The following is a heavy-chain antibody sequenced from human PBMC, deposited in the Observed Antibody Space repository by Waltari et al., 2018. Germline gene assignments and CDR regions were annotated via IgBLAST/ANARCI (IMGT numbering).Heavy chain of an antibody. CDR3: ARARYSSSWYYFDY. V-gene: IGHV1-3*03. CDR2: INVGKGNT. J-gene: IGHJ4*02. Sequence: QVQLVQSGAEVKKPGASVKVSCKASGYTFTSYAMHWVRQAPGQRLEWMGWINVGKGNTKYSQEFQGRVTITRDTSASTAYMELSSLRSEDMAVYYCARARYSSSWYYFDYWGQGTLVTVSS. CDR1: GYTFTSYA. D-gene: IGHD6-13*01.